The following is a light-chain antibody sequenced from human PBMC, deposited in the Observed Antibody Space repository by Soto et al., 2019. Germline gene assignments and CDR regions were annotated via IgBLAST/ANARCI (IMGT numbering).Light chain of an antibody. CDR3: LHDYNYPYT. CDR2: TAS. V-gene: IGKV1-6*01. Sequence: IQMTQSPSSLSASVGDRVTITCRASQSIVRNLNWYQQKPGKAPELLIYTASSLQSGVPSRFSGSGSGTDFALTISSLQPEDFVTYYCLHDYNYPYTFGQGTKLEIK. J-gene: IGKJ2*01. CDR1: QSIVRN.